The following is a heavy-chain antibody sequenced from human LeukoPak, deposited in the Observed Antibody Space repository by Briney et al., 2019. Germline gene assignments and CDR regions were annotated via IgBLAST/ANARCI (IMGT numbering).Heavy chain of an antibody. D-gene: IGHD5-18*01. Sequence: PGGSLRLSCAASGFTFSSYGMHWVRQAPGKGLEWVAVIWYDGSNKYYADSVKGRFTISRDNSKNTLYLQMNSLRAEDTAVYYCAKGRGYSYGTGDYLGQGTLVTVSS. CDR2: IWYDGSNK. CDR3: AKGRGYSYGTGDY. CDR1: GFTFSSYG. V-gene: IGHV3-33*06. J-gene: IGHJ4*02.